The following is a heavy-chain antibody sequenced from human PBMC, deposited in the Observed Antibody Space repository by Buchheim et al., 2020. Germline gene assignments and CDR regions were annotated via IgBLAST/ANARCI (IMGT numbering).Heavy chain of an antibody. V-gene: IGHV3-23*01. CDR3: AEKGGAYDSSGYYPHNWFDP. CDR1: GFTFSSYA. Sequence: EVQLLESGGGLVQPGGSLRLSCAASGFTFSSYAMSWVRQAPGKGLEWVSAISGSGGSTYYADSVKGRFTISRDNSKNTLYLQMNSLRAEDTAVYYCAEKGGAYDSSGYYPHNWFDPWGQGTL. CDR2: ISGSGGST. J-gene: IGHJ5*02. D-gene: IGHD3-22*01.